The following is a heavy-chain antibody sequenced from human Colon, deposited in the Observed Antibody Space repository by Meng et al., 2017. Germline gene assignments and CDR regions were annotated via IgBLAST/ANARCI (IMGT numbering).Heavy chain of an antibody. CDR3: ARDGLAAAADKNWFDP. D-gene: IGHD6-13*01. V-gene: IGHV1-46*01. CDR1: GYIFTSYY. CDR2: INPSAGTT. Sequence: ASVKVSCKASGYIFTSYYIHWVRQAPGQGLEWMGIINPSAGTTYFAQKFQDRVTITRDTSTSTVYMEVSSLKSEDTAVYYCARDGLAAAADKNWFDPWGQGNLVNVSS. J-gene: IGHJ5*02.